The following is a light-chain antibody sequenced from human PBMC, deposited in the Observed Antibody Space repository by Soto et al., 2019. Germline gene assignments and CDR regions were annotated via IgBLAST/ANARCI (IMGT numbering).Light chain of an antibody. CDR1: SSDVGAYNY. Sequence: QSVLTQPPSASGSPGQSVTISCTGTSSDVGAYNYVSWYQQQPGRAPKLLIYEVRKRPSGVPDRFSGSKSDTSASLTVSGLQDEDEDDYYCSSNAVNSKFVVFGGGTQLTVL. CDR3: SSNAVNSKFVV. J-gene: IGLJ2*01. V-gene: IGLV2-8*01. CDR2: EVR.